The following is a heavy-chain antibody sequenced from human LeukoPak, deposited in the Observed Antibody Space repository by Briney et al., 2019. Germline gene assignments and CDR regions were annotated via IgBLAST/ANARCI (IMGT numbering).Heavy chain of an antibody. V-gene: IGHV1-46*01. J-gene: IGHJ5*02. CDR3: ARAEYSSSSGSIWFDP. CDR2: INPSGGST. Sequence: ASVKVSCKASGYTFTSYYMHWVRQAPGQGLEWMGIINPSGGSTSYAQKFQGRVTMTRDTSTSTVYMELSSLRSEDTAVYYCARAEYSSSSGSIWFDPWGQGTLVTVSS. CDR1: GYTFTSYY. D-gene: IGHD6-6*01.